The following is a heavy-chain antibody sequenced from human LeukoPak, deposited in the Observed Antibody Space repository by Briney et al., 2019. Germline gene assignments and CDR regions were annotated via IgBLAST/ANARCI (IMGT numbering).Heavy chain of an antibody. CDR1: GFTFSNYG. D-gene: IGHD3-9*01. J-gene: IGHJ4*02. V-gene: IGHV3-33*01. CDR3: ARDFDGFDY. CDR2: IWYDGSEK. Sequence: GGSLRLSCAASGFTFSNYGMHWVRQAPGKGLEWVAVIWYDGSEKYYADSVKGRFTISRDNSKNTLYLQMNGLRAEDTAVYYCARDFDGFDYWGQGTLVTVSS.